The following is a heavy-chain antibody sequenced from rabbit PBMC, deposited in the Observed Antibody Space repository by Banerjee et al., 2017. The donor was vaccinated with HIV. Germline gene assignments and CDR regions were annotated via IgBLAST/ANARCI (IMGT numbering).Heavy chain of an antibody. D-gene: IGHD4-1*01. CDR3: ARGGGWDVGNL. Sequence: QSLEESGGDLVKPGASLTLTCTASGFSFNSNYYICWVRQAPGKGLEWIACIYAGSSGITYYASWAKGRFTLSKTSSTTVTLQMTSLTAADTATYFCARGGGWDVGNLWGPGTLVTVS. CDR1: GFSFNSNYY. J-gene: IGHJ4*01. CDR2: IYAGSSGIT. V-gene: IGHV1S40*01.